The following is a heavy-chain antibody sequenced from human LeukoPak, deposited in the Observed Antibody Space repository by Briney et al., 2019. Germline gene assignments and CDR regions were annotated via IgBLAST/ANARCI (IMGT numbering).Heavy chain of an antibody. Sequence: GSSVKVSCKAFGGTFSSYAISWVRQAPGQGLEWMGRIIPILGIANYAQKFQGRVTITADKSTSTAYMELSSLRSEDTAVYYCARAGLITMVRGAETNWFDPWGQGTLVTVSS. V-gene: IGHV1-69*04. CDR3: ARAGLITMVRGAETNWFDP. J-gene: IGHJ5*02. D-gene: IGHD3-10*01. CDR2: IIPILGIA. CDR1: GGTFSSYA.